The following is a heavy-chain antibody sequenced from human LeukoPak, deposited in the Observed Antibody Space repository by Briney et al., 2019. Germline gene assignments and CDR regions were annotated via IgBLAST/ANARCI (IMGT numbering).Heavy chain of an antibody. CDR1: GFTFSSYW. J-gene: IGHJ6*03. V-gene: IGHV3-74*01. D-gene: IGHD6-13*01. Sequence: PGGSLRLSCAASGFTFSSYWMHWVRQAPGKGLVWVSRINSDGSSTSYADSVKGRFTISRDNAKNTLYLQMNSLRAEDTAVYYCARVSGFIAAAGSDLGGDYYYYYMDVCGKGTTVTVSS. CDR3: ARVSGFIAAAGSDLGGDYYYYYMDV. CDR2: INSDGSST.